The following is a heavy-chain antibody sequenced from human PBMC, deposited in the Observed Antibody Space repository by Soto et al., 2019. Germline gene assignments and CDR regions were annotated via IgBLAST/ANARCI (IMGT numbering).Heavy chain of an antibody. V-gene: IGHV3-15*01. CDR3: ATARITIFGILISSDWFDP. J-gene: IGHJ5*02. CDR1: GFTFINAW. D-gene: IGHD3-3*01. CDR2: IKSKNDGGTT. Sequence: PGGSLRLSCAASGFTFINAWMSRVRQAPGKGLEWVGRIKSKNDGGTTDYAAPVKGRFTISRDDSKNTLSLQMNSLTTEDTGVYYCATARITIFGILISSDWFDPWGQGTLVTVSS.